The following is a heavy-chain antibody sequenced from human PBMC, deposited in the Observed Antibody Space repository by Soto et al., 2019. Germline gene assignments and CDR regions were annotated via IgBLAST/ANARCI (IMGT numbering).Heavy chain of an antibody. CDR3: ARDLDFWSGKTNETYYYYGMDV. CDR1: GDSVSSNSAA. Sequence: PSQTLSLTCAISGDSVSSNSAAWNWIRQSPSRGLEWLGRTYYRSKWYNDYAVSVKSRITINPDTSKNQFSLQLNSVTPEDTAVYYCARDLDFWSGKTNETYYYYGMDVWGQGTKVTVSS. J-gene: IGHJ6*02. D-gene: IGHD3-3*01. V-gene: IGHV6-1*01. CDR2: TYYRSKWYN.